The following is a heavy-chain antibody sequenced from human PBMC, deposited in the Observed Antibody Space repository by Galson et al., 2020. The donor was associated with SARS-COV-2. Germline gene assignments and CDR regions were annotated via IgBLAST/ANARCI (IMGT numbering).Heavy chain of an antibody. Sequence: TGGSLRLSCAASGFTFSSYGMHWVRQAPGKGLEWVAVISYDGSNKYYADSVKGRFTISRDNSKNTLYLQMNSLRAEDTAVYYCAKHVSYYDSSGYYYGGAFDIWGQGTMVTVSS. D-gene: IGHD3-22*01. V-gene: IGHV3-30*18. CDR1: GFTFSSYG. J-gene: IGHJ3*02. CDR3: AKHVSYYDSSGYYYGGAFDI. CDR2: ISYDGSNK.